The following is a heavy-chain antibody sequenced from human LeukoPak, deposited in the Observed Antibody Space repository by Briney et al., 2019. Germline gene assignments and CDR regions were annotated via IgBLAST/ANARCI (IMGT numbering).Heavy chain of an antibody. CDR1: GFTFSSYS. CDR2: ISSSSSYI. D-gene: IGHD2-15*01. Sequence: GGSLRLSCAASGFTFSSYSMNWVRQAPGKGLEWVSSISSSSSYIYYADSVEGRFTISRDNAKNSLYLQMNSLRAEDTAVYYCARAEPCSGGSCYSSVDYWGQGTLVTVSS. CDR3: ARAEPCSGGSCYSSVDY. V-gene: IGHV3-21*01. J-gene: IGHJ4*02.